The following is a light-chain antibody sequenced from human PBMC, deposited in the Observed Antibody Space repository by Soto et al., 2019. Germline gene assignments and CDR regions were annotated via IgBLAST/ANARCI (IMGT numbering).Light chain of an antibody. J-gene: IGKJ4*01. Sequence: EIVLTQSPATLSLSPGERATLSCRASQSVSNYLAWFQQKPGQAPRLLIYDAYDRATGIPARFSGSGSGTEFTLTISSLEPEDFAVYYCQQRSSWPLLTFGGGTKVEI. V-gene: IGKV3-11*01. CDR1: QSVSNY. CDR3: QQRSSWPLLT. CDR2: DAY.